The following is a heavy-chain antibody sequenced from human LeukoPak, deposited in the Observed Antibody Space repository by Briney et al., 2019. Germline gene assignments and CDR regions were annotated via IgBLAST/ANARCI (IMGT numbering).Heavy chain of an antibody. CDR2: IYTSGST. Sequence: PSETLSLTCTVSGGSNSSYYWSWVRQPAGKGLEWIGRIYTSGSTNYNPSLKSRVTISVDTSKNQFSLKLSSVTAADTAVYYCARHAGPAAIDYWGQGTLVTVSS. CDR1: GGSNSSYY. J-gene: IGHJ4*02. CDR3: ARHAGPAAIDY. D-gene: IGHD2-2*01. V-gene: IGHV4-4*07.